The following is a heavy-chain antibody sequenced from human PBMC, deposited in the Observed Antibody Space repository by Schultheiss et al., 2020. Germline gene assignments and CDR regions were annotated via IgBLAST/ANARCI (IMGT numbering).Heavy chain of an antibody. J-gene: IGHJ5*02. Sequence: SQTLSLTCAISGDFVSSNSAAWNWIRQSPSRGLEWLGRTYYRSKWYNDYAVSVKSRITINPDTSKNQFSLQLNSVTPEDTAVYYCARGGRAYYYDSSGYAFDPWGQGTLVTVSS. CDR2: TYYRSKWYN. V-gene: IGHV6-1*01. D-gene: IGHD3-22*01. CDR3: ARGGRAYYYDSSGYAFDP. CDR1: GDFVSSNSAA.